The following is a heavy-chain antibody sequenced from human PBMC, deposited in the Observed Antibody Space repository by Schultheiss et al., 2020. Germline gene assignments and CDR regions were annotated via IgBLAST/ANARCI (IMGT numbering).Heavy chain of an antibody. CDR2: ISYDGSNK. CDR1: GFTFSSYG. D-gene: IGHD3-22*01. CDR3: AKGYDSSGYYAFDI. J-gene: IGHJ3*02. V-gene: IGHV3-30*18. Sequence: GGSMRLSCAASGFTFSSYGMHWVRQAPGKGLEWVAVISYDGSNKYYADSVKGRFTISRDNSKNTLYLQMNSLRAEDTAVYYCAKGYDSSGYYAFDIWGQGTMV.